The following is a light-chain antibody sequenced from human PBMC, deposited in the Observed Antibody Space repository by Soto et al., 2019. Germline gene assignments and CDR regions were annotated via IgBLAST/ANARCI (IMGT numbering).Light chain of an antibody. J-gene: IGKJ5*01. CDR3: QQYNNWPFT. V-gene: IGKV3D-15*01. CDR1: QSVSNN. CDR2: GAS. Sequence: EIVLTQSPGTLSLSPGERATLSCRASQSVSNNYLAWYQQKPGQAPRLLIYGASNRATGIPDRFSGSGSGTEFTLTISSLQSEDFAVYYCQQYNNWPFTFGQGTRLEIK.